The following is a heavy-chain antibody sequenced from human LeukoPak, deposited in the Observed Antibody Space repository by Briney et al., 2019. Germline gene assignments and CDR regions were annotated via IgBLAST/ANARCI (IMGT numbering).Heavy chain of an antibody. D-gene: IGHD1-26*01. J-gene: IGHJ4*02. Sequence: PSETLSLTCTVSDGSMSSYYWSWIRQPAGKGLEWIGRIRTSGNTNYNPSLASRVTMSVDTSKNQLSLKLSSVTAADTAVYYCARDNQSGTEYWGQGTLVTVSS. V-gene: IGHV4-4*07. CDR1: DGSMSSYY. CDR3: ARDNQSGTEY. CDR2: IRTSGNT.